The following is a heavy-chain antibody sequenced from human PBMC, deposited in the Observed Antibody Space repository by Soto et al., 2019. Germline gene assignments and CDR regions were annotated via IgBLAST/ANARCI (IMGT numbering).Heavy chain of an antibody. J-gene: IGHJ6*04. CDR2: ITPILGIA. D-gene: IGHD3-10*01. CDR1: GGTFSSYT. Sequence: QVQLVQSGAEVKKPGSSVKVSCKASGGTFSSYTISWVRQAPGQGLEWMGRITPILGIANYAQKFQGRVTITADKSTSTAYMELSSLRSEDTAVYYCARFRGSYGMDVWGKGTTVTVSS. V-gene: IGHV1-69*02. CDR3: ARFRGSYGMDV.